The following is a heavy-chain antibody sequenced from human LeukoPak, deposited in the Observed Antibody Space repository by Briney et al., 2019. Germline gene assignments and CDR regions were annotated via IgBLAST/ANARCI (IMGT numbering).Heavy chain of an antibody. CDR1: GFTFSSYG. Sequence: PGGSLRLSCAASGFTFSSYGTHWVRQAPGQGLEWVAFILYDGSNKYYGDSVKGRFTISRDNFKNTLYLQMNSLRAEDTAVYYCATDRGYYTSGSYYLDYWGQGTLVTVSS. J-gene: IGHJ4*02. V-gene: IGHV3-30*02. CDR2: ILYDGSNK. D-gene: IGHD3-10*01. CDR3: ATDRGYYTSGSYYLDY.